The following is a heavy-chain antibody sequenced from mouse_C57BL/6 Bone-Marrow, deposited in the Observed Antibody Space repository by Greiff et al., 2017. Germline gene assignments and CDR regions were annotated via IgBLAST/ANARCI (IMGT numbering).Heavy chain of an antibody. CDR1: GFTFSNYW. V-gene: IGHV6-3*01. CDR3: TEIYCGNLYAMDY. CDR2: IRLKSDNYAT. D-gene: IGHD2-1*01. Sequence: EVQLVESGGGLVQPGGSMKLSCVASGFTFSNYWMNWVRQSPEKGLEWVAQIRLKSDNYATHYAESVKGRLTISTDDSKRSVYLQMNNLRAEDTGIYDGTEIYCGNLYAMDYWGQGTSVTVSS. J-gene: IGHJ4*01.